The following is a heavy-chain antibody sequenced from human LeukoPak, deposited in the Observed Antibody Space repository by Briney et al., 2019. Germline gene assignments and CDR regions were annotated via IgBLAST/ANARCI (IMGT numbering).Heavy chain of an antibody. CDR2: IDPSGGST. V-gene: IGHV1-46*01. Sequence: VSVKVSCKASGYTFTSYYMHWVRQAPGQGLEWMGIIDPSGGSTSYAQKFQGRVTVTRDTSTSTVYMELSSLRSEDTAVYYCAREPGVNMYYFDYWGQGTLVTVSS. J-gene: IGHJ4*02. CDR3: AREPGVNMYYFDY. CDR1: GYTFTSYY. D-gene: IGHD1/OR15-1a*01.